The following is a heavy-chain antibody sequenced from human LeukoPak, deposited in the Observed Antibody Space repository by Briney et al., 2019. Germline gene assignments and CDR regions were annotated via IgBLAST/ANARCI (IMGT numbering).Heavy chain of an antibody. CDR1: GDSMSGDSYF. D-gene: IGHD4-17*01. J-gene: IGHJ6*03. V-gene: IGHV4-61*02. CDR2: VYSSGST. Sequence: NPSETLSLTCTVSGDSMSGDSYFWSWIRQPAGKGLEWIGRVYSSGSTYYNPSLESRVTISLDTSQSHFPLRLTSVTAADTAVYYCATARADYGDYNSYYYMDVWGKGTTVTVSS. CDR3: ATARADYGDYNSYYYMDV.